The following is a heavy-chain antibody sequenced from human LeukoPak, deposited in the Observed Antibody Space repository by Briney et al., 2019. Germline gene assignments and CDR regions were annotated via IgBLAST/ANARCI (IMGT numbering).Heavy chain of an antibody. CDR1: GGTFSSYA. D-gene: IGHD3-10*01. J-gene: IGHJ6*02. Sequence: SVKVSCKASGGTFSSYAISWVRQAPGQGLECMGRIIPILDIATYAQKFQGRVTITADKSTSTAYMELSSLRSEDTAVYYCARDQGVTDPPPYGLDVWGQGTTVTVSS. CDR2: IIPILDIA. CDR3: ARDQGVTDPPPYGLDV. V-gene: IGHV1-69*04.